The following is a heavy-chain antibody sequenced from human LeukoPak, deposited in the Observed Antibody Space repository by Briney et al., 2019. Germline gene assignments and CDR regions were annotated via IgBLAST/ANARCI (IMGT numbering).Heavy chain of an antibody. CDR2: ISYDGSVL. Sequence: GGSLRLSCAASGFTFSSYAMHWVRQAPGKGLEWVSVISYDGSVLYYADSVKGRLTIPRDNSKNALYLQMNSLRTEDTAVYYCARATAPYFYMDVWGKGTTVTISS. CDR1: GFTFSSYA. J-gene: IGHJ6*03. CDR3: ARATAPYFYMDV. V-gene: IGHV3-30*04. D-gene: IGHD2-21*02.